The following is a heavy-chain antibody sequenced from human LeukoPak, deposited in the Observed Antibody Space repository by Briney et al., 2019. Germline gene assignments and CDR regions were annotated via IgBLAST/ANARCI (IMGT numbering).Heavy chain of an antibody. CDR2: INPSGGST. J-gene: IGHJ4*02. V-gene: IGHV1-46*01. D-gene: IGHD6-19*01. Sequence: ASVKVSCKASGYTFTSYCMHWVRQAPGQGLEWMGIINPSGGSTSYAQKFQGRVTMTRDTSTSTVYMELSSLRSEDTAVYYCARDQVAGSSGWYKALDYWGQGTLVTVSS. CDR1: GYTFTSYC. CDR3: ARDQVAGSSGWYKALDY.